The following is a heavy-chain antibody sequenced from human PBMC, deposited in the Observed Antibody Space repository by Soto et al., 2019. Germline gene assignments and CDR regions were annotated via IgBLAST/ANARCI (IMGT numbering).Heavy chain of an antibody. CDR3: ARVGDYYGSGSYEDY. CDR2: FSPYNGNA. Sequence: QVQLEQSGAEVKKPGASVKVSCKASGYTFSNYGISWVRQAPGQGPEWMGWFSPYNGNANYVQKFQGRVTMTTDTSTSTDYMELRSLRSDHTAVYYCARVGDYYGSGSYEDYWGQGTLVTVSS. V-gene: IGHV1-18*01. CDR1: GYTFSNYG. J-gene: IGHJ4*02. D-gene: IGHD3-10*01.